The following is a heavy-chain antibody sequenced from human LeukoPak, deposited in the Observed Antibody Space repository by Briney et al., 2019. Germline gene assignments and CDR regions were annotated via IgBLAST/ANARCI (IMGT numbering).Heavy chain of an antibody. V-gene: IGHV3-21*04. CDR2: ISSSSSYI. CDR3: AKGRLVVVPAALSI. CDR1: GFTFSSYS. D-gene: IGHD2-2*01. Sequence: GGSLRLSCAASGFTFSSYSMNWVRQAPGKGLEWVSSISSSSSYIYYADSVKGRFTISRDNAKNSLYLQMNSLRAEDTAVYYCAKGRLVVVPAALSIWGQGTMVTVSS. J-gene: IGHJ3*02.